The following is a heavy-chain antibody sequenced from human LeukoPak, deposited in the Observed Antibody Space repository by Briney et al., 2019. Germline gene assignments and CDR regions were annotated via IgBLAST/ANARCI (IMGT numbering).Heavy chain of an antibody. D-gene: IGHD3-10*01. CDR3: ARESFPGSGGLNWFAP. CDR2: LNPDTGST. Sequence: ASVKVSCKASGYTFTGYYIHWVRQAPGQGLEWMGGLNPDTGSTNYAQKFQARVIVTRDTSINTAYMELRRLRYDDTAMYFCARESFPGSGGLNWFAPWGQGTLVTVSA. CDR1: GYTFTGYY. V-gene: IGHV1-2*02. J-gene: IGHJ5*02.